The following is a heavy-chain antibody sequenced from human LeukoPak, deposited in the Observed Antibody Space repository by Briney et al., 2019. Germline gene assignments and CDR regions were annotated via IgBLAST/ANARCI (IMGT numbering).Heavy chain of an antibody. CDR3: ARRPLCSTSSCYDFDC. Sequence: ESLKISCKGSGYSFNSYWIGWGRQMPGKGLEWMGNIYPADSDTRYSPSFQGQVTISADKSINTAYLQWSSLRASDTAMYYCARRPLCSTSSCYDFDCWGQGTLVTVSS. CDR2: IYPADSDT. D-gene: IGHD2-2*01. V-gene: IGHV5-51*01. CDR1: GYSFNSYW. J-gene: IGHJ4*02.